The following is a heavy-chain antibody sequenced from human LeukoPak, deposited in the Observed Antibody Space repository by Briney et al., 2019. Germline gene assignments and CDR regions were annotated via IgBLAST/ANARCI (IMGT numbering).Heavy chain of an antibody. Sequence: SETLSLTCTVSGGSIISSSHYWGWIRQPPGKGLEFIGNIYETGSTYYNPSLKSRVTIFVDTSKNQFSLRLSSVTAADTALYYCARRYSSSPFNYFDPWGQGTLVTVSS. V-gene: IGHV4-39*01. CDR1: GGSIISSSHY. D-gene: IGHD6-6*01. CDR2: IYETGST. CDR3: ARRYSSSPFNYFDP. J-gene: IGHJ5*02.